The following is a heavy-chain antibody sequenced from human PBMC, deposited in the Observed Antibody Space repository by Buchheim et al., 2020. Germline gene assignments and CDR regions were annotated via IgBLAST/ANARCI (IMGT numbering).Heavy chain of an antibody. CDR1: GGSISSSNW. V-gene: IGHV4-4*02. D-gene: IGHD3-10*01. CDR2: IYHSGST. CDR3: AQERGGFLWFGELGEDWFDP. J-gene: IGHJ5*02. Sequence: QVQLQESGPGLVKPSGTLSLTCAVSGGSISSSNWWSWVRQPPGKGLEWNGEIYHSGSTNYNPSLKSRVTISVDKSKNQFSLKLSSVTAADTAVYYCAQERGGFLWFGELGEDWFDPWGQGTL.